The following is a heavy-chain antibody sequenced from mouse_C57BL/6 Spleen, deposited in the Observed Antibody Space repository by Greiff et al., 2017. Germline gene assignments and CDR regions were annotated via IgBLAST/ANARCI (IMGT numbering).Heavy chain of an antibody. J-gene: IGHJ1*03. CDR1: GYTFTSYW. V-gene: IGHV1-64*01. CDR3: ARGGYFDV. Sequence: QVQLKQPGAELVKPGASVKLSCKASGYTFTSYWMHWVKQRPGQGLEWIGMINPNSGSTNYNEKFKSKATLTVDKSSRTAYMQLSSLTAEDSAVYYCARGGYFDVWGTGTTVTVSS. CDR2: INPNSGST.